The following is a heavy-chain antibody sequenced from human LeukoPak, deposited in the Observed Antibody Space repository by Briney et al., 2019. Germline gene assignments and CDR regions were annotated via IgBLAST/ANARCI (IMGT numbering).Heavy chain of an antibody. CDR3: AKSQSSGRLFHFDY. D-gene: IGHD1-26*01. CDR1: GFTFTSYA. J-gene: IGHJ4*02. Sequence: GGSLRLSCAASGFTFTSYAMSWVRQAPGKGLEWVSSISGSGGNTYYADSVKGRFTISRDNSKNTLYLQMNSLRGEDTAVYYCAKSQSSGRLFHFDYWGQGTLVTVSS. CDR2: ISGSGGNT. V-gene: IGHV3-23*01.